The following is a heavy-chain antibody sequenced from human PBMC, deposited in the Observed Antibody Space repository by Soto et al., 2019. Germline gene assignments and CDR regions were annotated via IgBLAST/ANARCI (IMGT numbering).Heavy chain of an antibody. CDR2: IYYSRST. Sequence: QVQLQESGPGLVKPSQTLSLTCTVSGGSISSGGYYWSWIRQHPGKGLEWIGYIYYSRSTYYTPSLKSRVTTAVDTSKHQFSLKMSSVTAADTAVYYCARGGRRTPGMDVWGQGTTVTVSS. V-gene: IGHV4-31*03. CDR3: ARGGRRTPGMDV. D-gene: IGHD2-2*01. J-gene: IGHJ6*02. CDR1: GGSISSGGYY.